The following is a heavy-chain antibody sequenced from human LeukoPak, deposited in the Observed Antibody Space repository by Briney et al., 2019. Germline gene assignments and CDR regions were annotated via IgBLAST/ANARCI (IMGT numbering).Heavy chain of an antibody. J-gene: IGHJ4*02. Sequence: PGGSLRLSCAASGFTFSSYGMSWVRQAPGKGLEWVSVISGSKSATYYANSVKGRFTISRDNSKNTLYLQMNSLRAEDTAVYYCAKRGFWGLHYFEYWGQGTLVTVSS. V-gene: IGHV3-23*01. CDR1: GFTFSSYG. D-gene: IGHD7-27*01. CDR3: AKRGFWGLHYFEY. CDR2: ISGSKSAT.